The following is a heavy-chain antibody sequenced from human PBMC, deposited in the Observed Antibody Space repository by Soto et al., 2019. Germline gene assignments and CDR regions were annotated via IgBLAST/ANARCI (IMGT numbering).Heavy chain of an antibody. J-gene: IGHJ6*02. V-gene: IGHV4-59*01. Sequence: SETLSLTCTVSGGSISSYYWSWIRQPPGKGLEWIGYIYYSGSTNYNPSLKSRVTISVDTSKNQFSLKLSSVTAADTAGDYCARDPVYYEIFAGYSSYSYGMDVWGQGTTVTVSS. CDR1: GGSISSYY. CDR3: ARDPVYYEIFAGYSSYSYGMDV. D-gene: IGHD3-9*01. CDR2: IYYSGST.